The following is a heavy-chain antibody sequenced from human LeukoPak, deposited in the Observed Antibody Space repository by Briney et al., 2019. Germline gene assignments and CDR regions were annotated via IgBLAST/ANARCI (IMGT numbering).Heavy chain of an antibody. J-gene: IGHJ4*02. CDR1: GYTLTELS. Sequence: ASVKVSCKVSGYTLTELSMHWVRQAPGKGLEWMGGFDPEDGETIYAQKFQGRVTMTEDTSTDTAYMELSSLRSEDTAVYYCATVPPGYMDDYGGNGPGPLDYWGQGTLVTVSS. CDR2: FDPEDGET. CDR3: ATVPPGYMDDYGGNGPGPLDY. D-gene: IGHD4-23*01. V-gene: IGHV1-24*01.